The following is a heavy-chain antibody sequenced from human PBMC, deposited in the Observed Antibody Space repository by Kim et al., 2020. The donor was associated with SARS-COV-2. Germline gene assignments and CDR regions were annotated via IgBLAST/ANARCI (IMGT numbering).Heavy chain of an antibody. CDR1: GGSISSYY. J-gene: IGHJ5*02. V-gene: IGHV4-4*07. CDR2: IYTSGST. Sequence: SETLSLTCTVSGGSISSYYWSWIRQPAGKGLEWIGRIYTSGSTNYNPSLKSRVTMSVDTSKNQFSLKLSSVTAADTAVYYCARDLLAVAGYGYNWFDPWGQGTLVTVSS. CDR3: ARDLLAVAGYGYNWFDP. D-gene: IGHD6-19*01.